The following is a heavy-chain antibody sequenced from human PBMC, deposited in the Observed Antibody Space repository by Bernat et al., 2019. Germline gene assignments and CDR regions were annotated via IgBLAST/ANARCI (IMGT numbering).Heavy chain of an antibody. V-gene: IGHV4-31*03. D-gene: IGHD3-22*01. J-gene: IGHJ4*02. CDR3: ARDRVYYYDSSGLGGGIDY. CDR1: GGSISSGGYY. Sequence: QVQLQESGPGLVKPSQTLSLTCTVSGGSISSGGYYWSWIRQHPGKGLEWIGYIYYSGSTYYNPSLKSRVTISVDTSKNQFSLKLSSVTAADTAVYYCARDRVYYYDSSGLGGGIDYWGQGTLVTVSS. CDR2: IYYSGST.